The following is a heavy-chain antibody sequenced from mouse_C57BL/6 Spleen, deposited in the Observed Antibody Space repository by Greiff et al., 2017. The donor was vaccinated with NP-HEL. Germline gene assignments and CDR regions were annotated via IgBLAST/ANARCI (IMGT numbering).Heavy chain of an antibody. CDR2: IRSKSNNYAT. CDR1: GFSFNTYA. Sequence: EVQVVESGGGLVQPKGSLKLSCAASGFSFNTYAMNWVRQAPGKGLEWVARIRSKSNNYATYYADSVKDRFTISRDDSESMLDLQMNSLKTEDTAMYYCVRRGDDYGFDYWGQGTTLTVSS. J-gene: IGHJ2*01. CDR3: VRRGDDYGFDY. V-gene: IGHV10-1*01. D-gene: IGHD2-4*01.